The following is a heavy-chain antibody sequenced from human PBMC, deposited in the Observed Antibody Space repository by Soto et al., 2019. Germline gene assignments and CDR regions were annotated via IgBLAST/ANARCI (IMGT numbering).Heavy chain of an antibody. J-gene: IGHJ4*02. CDR3: ARVGGKYYDSSGYYPNPFGH. D-gene: IGHD3-22*01. CDR1: GYRFTSYG. Sequence: SAKVSCKDSGYRFTSYGSSWLRQAPGQGLEWMGGISANNATTKYAQKFQGRVTIAADESTSTAYMELSSLRSGDTAVYYCARVGGKYYDSSGYYPNPFGHWGQGTLVTVSS. CDR2: ISANNATT. V-gene: IGHV1-18*01.